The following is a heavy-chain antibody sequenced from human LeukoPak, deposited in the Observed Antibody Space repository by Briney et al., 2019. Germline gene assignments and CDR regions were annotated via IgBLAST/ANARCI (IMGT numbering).Heavy chain of an antibody. V-gene: IGHV3-23*01. CDR1: GFTFSSYA. J-gene: IGHJ4*02. Sequence: GGSLRLSCAASGFTFSSYAMSWVRQAPGKGLEWVSAISGSGGSTYCADSVKGRFTISRDNSKNTLYLQMNSLRAEDTAVYYCAKDREVIVVVPAAVFDYWGQGTLVTVSS. D-gene: IGHD2-2*01. CDR3: AKDREVIVVVPAAVFDY. CDR2: ISGSGGST.